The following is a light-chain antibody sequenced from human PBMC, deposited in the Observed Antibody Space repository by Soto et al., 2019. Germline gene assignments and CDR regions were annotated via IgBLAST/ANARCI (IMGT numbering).Light chain of an antibody. CDR1: QSIFNF. V-gene: IGKV1-39*01. J-gene: IGKJ1*01. CDR2: AAS. Sequence: DIQMTQSPSSLSASVGDRITITCRASQSIFNFLNWYQQKPGKAPKLVIYAASSLQSGVPSRFSGSGSGTDFTLTISSLQPEDFATYFCQQCYSSTWTFGQGTKLEI. CDR3: QQCYSSTWT.